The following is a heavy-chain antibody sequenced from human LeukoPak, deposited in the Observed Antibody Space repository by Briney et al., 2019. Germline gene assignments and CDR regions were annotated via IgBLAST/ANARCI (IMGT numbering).Heavy chain of an antibody. CDR3: AREGIVLLWFGEITDTHYYMDV. CDR1: GYSENFYG. Sequence: GASVKVSCKTSGYSENFYGITWVRQVAGQGLEWMGWISAQHGQTEYAPNSQDRVTMTTDTSTSTAYMEPRSLRSDDTAVYYCAREGIVLLWFGEITDTHYYMDVWGKGTTVTVSS. D-gene: IGHD3-10*01. CDR2: ISAQHGQT. J-gene: IGHJ6*03. V-gene: IGHV1-18*01.